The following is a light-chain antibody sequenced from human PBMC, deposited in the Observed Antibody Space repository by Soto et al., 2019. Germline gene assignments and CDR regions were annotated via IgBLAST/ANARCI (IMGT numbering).Light chain of an antibody. Sequence: EIVLTKSPGTLSLSPGERATLSCRASQSVSSSSLAWYQQTPGQAPSLLIYGASSRATGIPDKFSGSGSGTAFTPTISRLEAEGCAVYYCQQYGSSPPVTFGQGTRLEIK. V-gene: IGKV3-20*01. CDR1: QSVSSSS. CDR3: QQYGSSPPVT. CDR2: GAS. J-gene: IGKJ5*01.